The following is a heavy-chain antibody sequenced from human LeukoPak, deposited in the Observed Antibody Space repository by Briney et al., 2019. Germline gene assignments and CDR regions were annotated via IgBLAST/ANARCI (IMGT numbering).Heavy chain of an antibody. V-gene: IGHV1-8*01. CDR1: GYTFTSYD. D-gene: IGHD5-18*01. CDR2: MNPNSGNT. Sequence: ASVKVSCKASGYTFTSYDINWVRQATGQGLEWMGWMNPNSGNTGYAQKFQGRVTMTRNTSISTAYMELSSLRSEDTAVYYCARVGRYRYGYYYYYYGMDVWGQGTTVTVSS. J-gene: IGHJ6*02. CDR3: ARVGRYRYGYYYYYYGMDV.